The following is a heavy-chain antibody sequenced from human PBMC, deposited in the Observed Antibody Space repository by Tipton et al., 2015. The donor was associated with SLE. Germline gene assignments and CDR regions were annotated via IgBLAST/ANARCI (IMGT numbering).Heavy chain of an antibody. CDR1: GFTFSSYG. V-gene: IGHV3-33*08. CDR3: ARTADCSSTSCYTGGGYLQH. J-gene: IGHJ1*01. D-gene: IGHD2-2*02. Sequence: SPRLSCAASGFTFSSYGMHWVRQAPGKGLEWVAVIWYDGSNKYYADSVKGRFAISRDNSKNTLYLQMNSLRAEDTAVYYCARTADCSSTSCYTGGGYLQHWGQGTLVTVSS. CDR2: IWYDGSNK.